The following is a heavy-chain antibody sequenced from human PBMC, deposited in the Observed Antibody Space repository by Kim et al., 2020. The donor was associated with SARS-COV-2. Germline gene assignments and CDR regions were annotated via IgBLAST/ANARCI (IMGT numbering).Heavy chain of an antibody. D-gene: IGHD2-15*01. CDR3: AKVSCSGGSCYLGDAFDI. Sequence: GGSLRLSCAASGFTFSSYAMSWVRQAPGKGLEWVSAISGSGGSTYYADSVKGRFTISRDNSKNTLYLQMNSLRAEDTAVYYCAKVSCSGGSCYLGDAFDIWGQGTMVTVSS. V-gene: IGHV3-23*01. CDR2: ISGSGGST. J-gene: IGHJ3*02. CDR1: GFTFSSYA.